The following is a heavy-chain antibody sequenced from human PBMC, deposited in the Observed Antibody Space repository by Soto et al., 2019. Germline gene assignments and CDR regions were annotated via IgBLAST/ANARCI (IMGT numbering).Heavy chain of an antibody. CDR1: GYSFTMHG. J-gene: IGHJ6*02. V-gene: IGHV1-18*04. CDR3: ARDPPISSSLRGTPLMDA. D-gene: IGHD3-10*01. CDR2: ISAYNGDI. Sequence: ASVKVSCKASGYSFTMHGISCVLQSPIQWLEWMGWISAYNGDITYAQKFQGRVSMTTDTSTSTAYMELRSLRSDDTATYYCARDPPISSSLRGTPLMDAWGQGTTVTVSS.